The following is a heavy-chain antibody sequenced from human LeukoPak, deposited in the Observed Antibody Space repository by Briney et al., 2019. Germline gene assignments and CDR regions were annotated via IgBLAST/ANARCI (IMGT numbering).Heavy chain of an antibody. Sequence: SGGSLRLSCAASEFTFSSYWMMWVRQAPGKGLVYVSHMNTDGSTTNYVDSVKGRFTISRDNAKNTLYLQMDSMRAEDTAVYYCGRDNTGSVDYWGQGTLVTVSS. CDR3: GRDNTGSVDY. CDR1: EFTFSSYW. D-gene: IGHD3-10*01. CDR2: MNTDGSTT. J-gene: IGHJ4*02. V-gene: IGHV3-74*01.